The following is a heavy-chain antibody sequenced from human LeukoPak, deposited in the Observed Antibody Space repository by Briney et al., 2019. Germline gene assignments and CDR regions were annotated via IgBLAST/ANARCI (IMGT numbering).Heavy chain of an antibody. D-gene: IGHD6-6*01. V-gene: IGHV3-23*01. CDR1: GFTFSSHA. Sequence: SGGSLRLSCAASGFTFSSHAMSWVRQAPGKGLEWVSAISGSGGSTYYADSVKGRFTISRDNSKNTLYLQMNSLRAEDTAVYYCARSVSSSPSFDYWGQGTLVTVSS. CDR2: ISGSGGST. J-gene: IGHJ4*02. CDR3: ARSVSSSPSFDY.